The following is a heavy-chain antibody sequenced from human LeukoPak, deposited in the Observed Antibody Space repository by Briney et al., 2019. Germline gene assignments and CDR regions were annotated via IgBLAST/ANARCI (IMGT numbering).Heavy chain of an antibody. J-gene: IGHJ4*02. D-gene: IGHD2-8*01. V-gene: IGHV3-49*03. CDR3: TRVASKRMNPFYYFDY. CDR2: IRSKAYGGTT. CDR1: GFTFGDYA. Sequence: GGSLRLSCTASGFTFGDYAMSWFRQAPGKGLEWVGFIRSKAYGGTTEYAASVKGRFTISRDDSKSIAYLQMNSLKTEDTAVYYCTRVASKRMNPFYYFDYWGQGTLVTVSS.